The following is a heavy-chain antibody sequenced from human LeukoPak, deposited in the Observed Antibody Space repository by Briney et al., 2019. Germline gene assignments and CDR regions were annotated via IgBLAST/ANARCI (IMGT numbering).Heavy chain of an antibody. Sequence: PSETLSLTCTVSGGSISSYYWSWIRQPPGKGLEWIGYIYYSGSTNYNPSLKSRVTISVDTSKNQFSLKLSSVTAADTAVYYCARVGYYDSSGYYFIDYWGQGTLVTVSS. CDR2: IYYSGST. J-gene: IGHJ4*02. V-gene: IGHV4-59*12. D-gene: IGHD3-22*01. CDR1: GGSISSYY. CDR3: ARVGYYDSSGYYFIDY.